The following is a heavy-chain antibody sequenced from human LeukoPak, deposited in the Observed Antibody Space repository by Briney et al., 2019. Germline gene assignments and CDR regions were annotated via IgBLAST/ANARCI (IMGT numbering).Heavy chain of an antibody. J-gene: IGHJ4*02. Sequence: PGGSLRLSCAASGFTFSSYEMNWVRQAPGKGLEWVSYISSSGSTIYYADSVKGRFTISRDNAKNSLYLQMNSLRAEDTAVYYCARESGERGYSYGFRYFDYRGQGTLVTVSS. CDR2: ISSSGSTI. CDR3: ARESGERGYSYGFRYFDY. V-gene: IGHV3-48*03. D-gene: IGHD5-18*01. CDR1: GFTFSSYE.